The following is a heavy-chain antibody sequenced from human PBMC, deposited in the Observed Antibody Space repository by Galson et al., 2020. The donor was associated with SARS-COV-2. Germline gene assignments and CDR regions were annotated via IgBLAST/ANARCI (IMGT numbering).Heavy chain of an antibody. D-gene: IGHD2-15*01. CDR2: IKSKGDGGTT. CDR3: TSDLPGGISDYFDD. Sequence: GWSLRLSCAASGLTFKNAWMSWVRQAPGKGLEWVGRIKSKGDGGTTDYVAPVKGRFTISRDDSKNTMFLEMNSLKPEDTALYYCTSDLPGGISDYFDDWGQGTLVTVSS. V-gene: IGHV3-15*01. CDR1: GLTFKNAW. J-gene: IGHJ4*02.